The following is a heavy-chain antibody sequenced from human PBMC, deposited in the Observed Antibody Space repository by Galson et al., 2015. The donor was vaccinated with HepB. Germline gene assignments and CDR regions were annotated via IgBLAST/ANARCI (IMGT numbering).Heavy chain of an antibody. J-gene: IGHJ4*02. CDR3: AKVFPEKTDGWYRQALYYFDS. CDR1: GFTFSYYA. D-gene: IGHD6-19*01. Sequence: SLRLSCAASGFTFSYYAMSWVRQAPGKGLEWVSAITPSGDNTYSADSMKGRFTISRDNSQSTLFLQIDSLRVDDTAMYFCAKVFPEKTDGWYRQALYYFDSWGQGTRVTVSS. CDR2: ITPSGDNT. V-gene: IGHV3-23*01.